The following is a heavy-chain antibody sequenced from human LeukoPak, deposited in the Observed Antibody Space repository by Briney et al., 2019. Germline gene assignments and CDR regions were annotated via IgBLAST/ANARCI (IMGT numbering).Heavy chain of an antibody. V-gene: IGHV3-21*01. CDR3: ARGWEWWDY. J-gene: IGHJ4*02. CDR2: ISSSSSYI. Sequence: GGSLRLSCAASGFTFSSYSMNWVRQAPGKGLEWVSSISSSSSYINYADSVKGRFTISRDNAKNSLYLQMNILRTEDTAVYYCARGWEWWDYWGQGTLVTVSS. D-gene: IGHD2-15*01. CDR1: GFTFSSYS.